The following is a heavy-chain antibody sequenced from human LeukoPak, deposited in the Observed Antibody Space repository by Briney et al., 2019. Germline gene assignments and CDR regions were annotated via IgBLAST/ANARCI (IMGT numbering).Heavy chain of an antibody. CDR1: GYTFTGYY. J-gene: IGHJ4*02. CDR3: ARLSLEGFWSGYFDY. CDR2: INPNSGGT. V-gene: IGHV1-2*02. D-gene: IGHD3-3*01. Sequence: ASVKVSCKASGYTFTGYYMHWVRQAPGQGLEWMGWINPNSGGTNYAQKFQGRVTMTRDTSISTAYMELSRLRSDDTAVYYCARLSLEGFWSGYFDYWGQGTLVTVSS.